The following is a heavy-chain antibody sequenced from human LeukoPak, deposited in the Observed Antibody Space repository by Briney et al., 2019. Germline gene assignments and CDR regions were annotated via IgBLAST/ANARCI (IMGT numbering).Heavy chain of an antibody. D-gene: IGHD6-13*01. V-gene: IGHV3-33*06. J-gene: IGHJ4*02. CDR2: IWYDGSNK. CDR1: GFTFSSYG. CDR3: AKDRDRVAAAGLFDY. Sequence: PGGSLRLSCAASGFTFSSYGMHWVRQAPGKGLEWVAVIWYDGSNKYYADSVKGRFTISRDNSKNTLYLQMNSLRAEDTDVYYCAKDRDRVAAAGLFDYWGQGTLVTVSS.